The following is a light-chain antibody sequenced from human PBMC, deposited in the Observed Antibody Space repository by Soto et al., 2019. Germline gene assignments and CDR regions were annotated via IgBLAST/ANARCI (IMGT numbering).Light chain of an antibody. Sequence: QSVLTQPPSVSGAPGQRVTISCTGSSSNIGAGYDVHWYQQLPETAPKLLIYGDSNRPSGVPDRFSGSKSDTSASLAITGLQAEDEADYYCQSYDSNSGVIFGGGTKLTVL. V-gene: IGLV1-40*01. CDR2: GDS. J-gene: IGLJ2*01. CDR3: QSYDSNSGVI. CDR1: SSNIGAGYD.